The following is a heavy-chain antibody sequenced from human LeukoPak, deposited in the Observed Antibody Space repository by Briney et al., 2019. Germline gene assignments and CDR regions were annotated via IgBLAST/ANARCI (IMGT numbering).Heavy chain of an antibody. D-gene: IGHD3-22*01. Sequence: GGSLRLSCAASGFTFSSYAMSWVRQAPGKGLEWVSAISGSGGSTYYADSVKGRFTISRDNSKNTLYLQMNSLRAEDTAVYYCAKDPTDFDSSGQTYFDYWGQGTLVTVSS. CDR1: GFTFSSYA. CDR3: AKDPTDFDSSGQTYFDY. CDR2: ISGSGGST. V-gene: IGHV3-23*01. J-gene: IGHJ4*02.